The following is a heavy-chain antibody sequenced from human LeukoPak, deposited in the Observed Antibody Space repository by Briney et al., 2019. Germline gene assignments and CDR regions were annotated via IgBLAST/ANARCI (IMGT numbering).Heavy chain of an antibody. Sequence: ASVKVSCKASGYTFTSYYMHWVRQAPGQGLEWMGIINPSGGSTSYAQKFQGRVTMTTDTSTSTAYMELKSLRFDDTAVYYCARGGHRRYYYTSGSAFDPWGQGTLVTVSS. CDR2: INPSGGST. J-gene: IGHJ5*02. D-gene: IGHD3-10*01. CDR1: GYTFTSYY. V-gene: IGHV1-46*01. CDR3: ARGGHRRYYYTSGSAFDP.